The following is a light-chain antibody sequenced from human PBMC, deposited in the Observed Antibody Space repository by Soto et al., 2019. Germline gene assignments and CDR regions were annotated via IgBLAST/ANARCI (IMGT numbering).Light chain of an antibody. CDR2: GAS. Sequence: VLTQSPRTLSLSPGERATLSCRASQNVNNNLAWYQQKPGQAPRLLIYGASTRATGIPARFSGSGSGTEFTLTISSLQSEDFAVYYCQQYNNWPPWTFGQGTKVEIK. J-gene: IGKJ1*01. V-gene: IGKV3-15*01. CDR1: QNVNNN. CDR3: QQYNNWPPWT.